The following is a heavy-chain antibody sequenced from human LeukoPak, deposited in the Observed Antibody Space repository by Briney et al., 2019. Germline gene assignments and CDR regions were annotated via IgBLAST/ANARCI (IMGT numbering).Heavy chain of an antibody. V-gene: IGHV4-59*01. D-gene: IGHD2-21*01. CDR2: FYYSGST. Sequence: PSETLSLTCTVSGDSISSYYWSWIRQPPGKGLEWIGLFYYSGSTNYNPSLKSRVTISVDTSKNQFSLKLISVTAADTAVYYCVRGGDCGGDCYDYWGQGTLVTVSS. J-gene: IGHJ4*02. CDR3: VRGGDCGGDCYDY. CDR1: GDSISSYY.